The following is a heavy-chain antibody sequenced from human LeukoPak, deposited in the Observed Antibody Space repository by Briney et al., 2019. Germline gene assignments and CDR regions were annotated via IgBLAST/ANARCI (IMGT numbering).Heavy chain of an antibody. Sequence: GESLKISCKGSGYSFTSYWIGWVRQMPGKGLEWMGIIYPGDSDTRYSPSFQGQVTISADKSISTAYLQWSSLKASDTAMYYCARQVITGDSSGYPDYWGQGTLVTVSS. D-gene: IGHD3-22*01. V-gene: IGHV5-51*01. CDR1: GYSFTSYW. CDR2: IYPGDSDT. J-gene: IGHJ4*02. CDR3: ARQVITGDSSGYPDY.